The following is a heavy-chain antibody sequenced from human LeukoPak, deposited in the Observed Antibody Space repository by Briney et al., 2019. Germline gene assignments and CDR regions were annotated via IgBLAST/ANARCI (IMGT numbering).Heavy chain of an antibody. CDR1: GFTFSDYY. CDR2: IKPDGSEI. Sequence: GGSLRLSCAASGFTFSDYYMSWIRQAPGKGLEWVANIKPDGSEIYYVDAVKGRFTIYRDNAKNSLYLQMNSLRAEDTAVYYCTRSLDYWGQGTLVTVSS. D-gene: IGHD2-15*01. J-gene: IGHJ4*02. CDR3: TRSLDY. V-gene: IGHV3-7*02.